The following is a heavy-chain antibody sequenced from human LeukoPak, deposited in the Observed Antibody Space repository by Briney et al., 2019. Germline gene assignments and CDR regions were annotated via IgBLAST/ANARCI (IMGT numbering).Heavy chain of an antibody. V-gene: IGHV4-38-2*02. CDR2: IYHSGST. J-gene: IGHJ4*02. CDR1: GYSISSGYY. Sequence: SETLSLTCTVSGYSISSGYYWGWIRQPPGKGLEWIGSIYHSGSTYYNPSLKSRVTISVDTSKNQFSLKLSSVTAADTAVYYCARPYETVGAIYFDYWGQGTLVTVSS. CDR3: ARPYETVGAIYFDY. D-gene: IGHD1-26*01.